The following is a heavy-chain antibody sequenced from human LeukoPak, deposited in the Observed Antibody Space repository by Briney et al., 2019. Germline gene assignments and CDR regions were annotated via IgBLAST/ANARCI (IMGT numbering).Heavy chain of an antibody. V-gene: IGHV3-11*01. CDR3: ARASTYYYDSSGYYPLDL. D-gene: IGHD3-22*01. CDR2: ISSSGSTI. CDR1: GFTFSDYY. Sequence: GGSLRLSCAASGFTFSDYYMSWIRQAPGKGLEWVSYISSSGSTIYYADSVKGRFIISRDNAKNSLYLQMNSLRAEDTAVYYCARASTYYYDSSGYYPLDLWGRGTLVTVSS. J-gene: IGHJ2*01.